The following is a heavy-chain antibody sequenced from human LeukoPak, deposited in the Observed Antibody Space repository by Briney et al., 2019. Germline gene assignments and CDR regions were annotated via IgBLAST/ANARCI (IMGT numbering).Heavy chain of an antibody. Sequence: ASVKVSCKASGYTFTSYGISWVRQAPGQGLEWMGWISAYNGNTNYAQKLQGRVTMTTDTSTSTAYMELRNLRSDDTAVYYCARWRDLEYYYYYMDVWGKGTTVTVSS. D-gene: IGHD1-1*01. CDR3: ARWRDLEYYYYYMDV. V-gene: IGHV1-18*01. J-gene: IGHJ6*03. CDR2: ISAYNGNT. CDR1: GYTFTSYG.